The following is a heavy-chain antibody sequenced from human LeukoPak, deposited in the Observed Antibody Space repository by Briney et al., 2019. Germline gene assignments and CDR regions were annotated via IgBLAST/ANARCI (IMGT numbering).Heavy chain of an antibody. J-gene: IGHJ4*02. D-gene: IGHD5-18*01. CDR3: AKGCSYGYGVDY. Sequence: GGSLRLSCAASGFTFSSYSMSWVRQAPGKGLEWVSAISGSGGSTYYADSVKGRFTISRDNSKNTMYLQMNSLRAEDAAVYYCAKGCSYGYGVDYWGQGTLVTVSS. V-gene: IGHV3-23*01. CDR2: ISGSGGST. CDR1: GFTFSSYS.